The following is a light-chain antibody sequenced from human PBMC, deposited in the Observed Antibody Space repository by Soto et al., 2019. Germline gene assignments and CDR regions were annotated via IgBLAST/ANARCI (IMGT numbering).Light chain of an antibody. CDR2: AAS. CDR1: QSISTY. J-gene: IGKJ1*01. Sequence: DIQMTQSPSSLSASVGDRVTITCRAGQSISTYLNWYQQKSGKPPKLLISAASSLQSGVPSRFSGSGSGTEFTLTISSLQPDDFATYYCQQYNNSPWTFGQGTKVDI. V-gene: IGKV1-39*01. CDR3: QQYNNSPWT.